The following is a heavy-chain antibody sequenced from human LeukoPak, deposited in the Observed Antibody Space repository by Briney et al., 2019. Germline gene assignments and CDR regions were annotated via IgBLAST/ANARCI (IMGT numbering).Heavy chain of an antibody. J-gene: IGHJ5*02. CDR1: GYTFTGYY. CDR3: ARVQGGDDYNYPA. CDR2: INPNSGGT. D-gene: IGHD5-24*01. Sequence: ASVKVSCKASGYTFTGYYMHWVRQAPGQGLEWMGRINPNSGGTNYAQKFQGRVTMTRDTSISTAYMELSRLRSDDTAVYYCARVQGGDDYNYPAWGQGTLVTVS. V-gene: IGHV1-2*06.